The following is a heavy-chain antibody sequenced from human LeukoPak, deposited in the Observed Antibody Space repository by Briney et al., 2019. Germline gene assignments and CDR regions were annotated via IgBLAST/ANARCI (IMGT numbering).Heavy chain of an antibody. J-gene: IGHJ4*02. V-gene: IGHV3-74*01. D-gene: IGHD1-20*01. CDR2: IKSDGITI. Sequence: GGSLRLSCAASGFTFSNYMMHWVRQAPGKGLVWVSRIKSDGITITYAGSVKGRFTISRDNAKNTLYLQMNSLRAEDTAVYYCLRDLNWSLDQWGQGTLVTVSS. CDR3: LRDLNWSLDQ. CDR1: GFTFSNYM.